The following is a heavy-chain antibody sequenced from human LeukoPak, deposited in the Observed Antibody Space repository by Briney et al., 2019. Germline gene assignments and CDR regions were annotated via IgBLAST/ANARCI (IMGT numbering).Heavy chain of an antibody. CDR1: GFTFSSYS. V-gene: IGHV3-21*01. D-gene: IGHD4-17*01. CDR2: ISSTSSYI. Sequence: PGGSLRLSCAASGFTFSSYSMNWVRQAPGKGLEWVSSISSTSSYIYCGDAVKGRFTISRDNAKNSLYLHMNSLRAEDTAVYYCARDLQATGFYGDYGGVDYWGQGTLVTVSS. CDR3: ARDLQATGFYGDYGGVDY. J-gene: IGHJ4*02.